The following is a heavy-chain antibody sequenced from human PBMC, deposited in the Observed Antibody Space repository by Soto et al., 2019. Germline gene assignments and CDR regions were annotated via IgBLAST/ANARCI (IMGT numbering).Heavy chain of an antibody. V-gene: IGHV3-23*01. CDR1: GFTFSSYA. CDR2: ISGSGGST. J-gene: IGHJ4*02. D-gene: IGHD2-8*01. Sequence: GGSLRLSCAASGFTFSSYAMSWVRQAPGKGLEWVSAISGSGGSTYYADSVKGRFTISRDNSKNTLYLQMSSLRAEDTAVYYCAKADYCTNGVCFTDYFDYWGQGTLVTVSS. CDR3: AKADYCTNGVCFTDYFDY.